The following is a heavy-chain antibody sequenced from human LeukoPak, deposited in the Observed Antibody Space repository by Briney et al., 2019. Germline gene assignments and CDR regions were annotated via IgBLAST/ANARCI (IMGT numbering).Heavy chain of an antibody. CDR3: ASEGYCSGGSCVAFDI. CDR1: GGSISSGGYY. Sequence: SETLSLTCTVSGGSISSGGYYWSWIRQHPGKGLEWIGYIYYSGSTYYNPSLKSRVTISVDTSKNQFSLKLSSVTAADTAVYYCASEGYCSGGSCVAFDIWGQGTMVTVSS. V-gene: IGHV4-31*03. J-gene: IGHJ3*02. D-gene: IGHD2-15*01. CDR2: IYYSGST.